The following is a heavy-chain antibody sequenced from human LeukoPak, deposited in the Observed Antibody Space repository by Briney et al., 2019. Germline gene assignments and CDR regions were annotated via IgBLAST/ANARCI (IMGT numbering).Heavy chain of an antibody. CDR1: GFTVSSNY. CDR3: AKRGYYYDSGTYYYFDY. V-gene: IGHV3-23*01. Sequence: PGGSLRLSCAASGFTVSSNYMSWVRQAPGKGLEWVSCISGSGGSTYYADSVKGRFTISRDNSKNTLYLQMNSLRAEDTAVYYCAKRGYYYDSGTYYYFDYWGQGTLVTVSS. D-gene: IGHD3-22*01. J-gene: IGHJ4*02. CDR2: ISGSGGST.